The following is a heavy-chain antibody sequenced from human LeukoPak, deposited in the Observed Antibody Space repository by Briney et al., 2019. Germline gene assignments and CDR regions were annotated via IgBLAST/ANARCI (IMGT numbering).Heavy chain of an antibody. Sequence: GGSLRLSCTASGFTFGDYAMSWFRQAPGKGLEWVGFIRSKAYGGTTEYAASVKGRFTISRDDSKSIAYLQMNSLKTEDTAVYYCTRLAGGPIYYYYYGMDVWGQGTTVTVSS. CDR1: GFTFGDYA. V-gene: IGHV3-49*03. D-gene: IGHD6-19*01. J-gene: IGHJ6*02. CDR3: TRLAGGPIYYYYYGMDV. CDR2: IRSKAYGGTT.